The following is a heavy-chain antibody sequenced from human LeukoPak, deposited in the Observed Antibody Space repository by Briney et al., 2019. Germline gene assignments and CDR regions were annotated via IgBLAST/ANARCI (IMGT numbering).Heavy chain of an antibody. J-gene: IGHJ6*03. D-gene: IGHD2-15*01. CDR1: GGSISSSSYY. Sequence: PSETLSLTCSVSGGSISSSSYYWGWIRQPPGKGLEWIGSIYYSGSTYYNSSLKSPVTISVDTSKNQFSLKLSSATAADTAVYYCARVALGECSGGSCYSGYYYMDVWGKGTTVTVSS. CDR3: ARVALGECSGGSCYSGYYYMDV. CDR2: IYYSGST. V-gene: IGHV4-39*01.